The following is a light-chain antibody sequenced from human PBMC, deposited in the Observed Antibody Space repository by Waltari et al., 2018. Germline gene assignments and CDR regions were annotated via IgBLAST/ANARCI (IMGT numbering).Light chain of an antibody. J-gene: IGKJ1*01. CDR2: RTS. Sequence: DTQMTQAPSALSASIGDTVTITCQASQPTGNNLNWYQQKPGLAPKLLIYRTSSLQTGVPSRFSGSGSRADFTLTIAGLQPEDFATYYCQQSYYVPWTFGQGTKVEVK. CDR3: QQSYYVPWT. V-gene: IGKV1-33*01. CDR1: QPTGNN.